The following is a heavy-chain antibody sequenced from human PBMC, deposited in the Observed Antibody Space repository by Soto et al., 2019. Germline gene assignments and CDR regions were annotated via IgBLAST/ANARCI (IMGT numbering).Heavy chain of an antibody. V-gene: IGHV3-11*01. D-gene: IGHD3-10*01. J-gene: IGHJ4*02. CDR2: ISGSGTTI. CDR1: GFTFSAQY. Sequence: GGSLRLSCAASGFTFSAQYMTWIRQAPGKGLEWVSYISGSGTTIYYTDSVKGRFTVSRDNAKNSVYLQMNSLRAEDTAVYYCASDPYYYASDYWGQGTLVTVSS. CDR3: ASDPYYYASDY.